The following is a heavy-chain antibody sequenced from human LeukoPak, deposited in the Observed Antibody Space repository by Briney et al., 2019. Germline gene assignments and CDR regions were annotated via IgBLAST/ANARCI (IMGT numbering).Heavy chain of an antibody. CDR1: GFTFSSYG. D-gene: IGHD3-22*01. J-gene: IGHJ5*02. CDR2: ISYDGSDK. CDR3: AKDDYYDSSGDPNWFDP. Sequence: PGGSLRLSCAASGFTFSSYGMHWVRQAPGKGLGWVAVISYDGSDKYYADSVKGRFTISRDNSKNTLYLQMNSLRAEDTAVYFCAKDDYYDSSGDPNWFDPWGQGTLVTVSS. V-gene: IGHV3-30*18.